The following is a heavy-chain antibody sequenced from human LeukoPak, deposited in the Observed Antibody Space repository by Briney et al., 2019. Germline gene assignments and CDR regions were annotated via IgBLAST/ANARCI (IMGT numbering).Heavy chain of an antibody. D-gene: IGHD2/OR15-2a*01. CDR2: IIPIFGTA. Sequence: SVKVSCKASGGTFSSYAISWVRQAPGQGLEWMGGIIPIFGTANYAQKFQGRVTITADESTSTAYMELSSLRSEDTAVYYRARVSEHFPLLYYYMDVWGKGTTVTVSS. CDR1: GGTFSSYA. J-gene: IGHJ6*03. CDR3: ARVSEHFPLLYYYMDV. V-gene: IGHV1-69*13.